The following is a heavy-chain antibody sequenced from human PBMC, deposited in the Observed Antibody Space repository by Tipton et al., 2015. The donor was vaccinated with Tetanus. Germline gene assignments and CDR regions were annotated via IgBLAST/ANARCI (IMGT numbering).Heavy chain of an antibody. D-gene: IGHD2-2*02. CDR3: ARGQLLDYRHTALVPAAIGGIDMDV. CDR1: GYTFTSYD. Sequence: QLVQSGAEVKKPGASVKVSCKASGYTFTSYDINWVRQATGQGLEWMGWMNPNSGNTGYAQKFQGRVTMTRNTSISTAYMELSSLRSEDTAVYYCARGQLLDYRHTALVPAAIGGIDMDVWGQGTTVTVSS. V-gene: IGHV1-8*01. J-gene: IGHJ6*02. CDR2: MNPNSGNT.